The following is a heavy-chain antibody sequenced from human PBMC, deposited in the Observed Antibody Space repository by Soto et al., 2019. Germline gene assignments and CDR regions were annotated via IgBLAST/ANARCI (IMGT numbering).Heavy chain of an antibody. CDR2: FSNRGRT. V-gene: IGHV4-59*08. Sequence: SETLSLTCSVSGGSMSDFFWSWVRRPPGRGLEWIGYFSNRGRTDYNPSLRSRVSISADTSKNRFSLRLNPVTAADTAVYYCARHLGTGWYGFNYWGQGILVTVSS. CDR1: GGSMSDFF. CDR3: ARHLGTGWYGFNY. J-gene: IGHJ4*02. D-gene: IGHD6-19*01.